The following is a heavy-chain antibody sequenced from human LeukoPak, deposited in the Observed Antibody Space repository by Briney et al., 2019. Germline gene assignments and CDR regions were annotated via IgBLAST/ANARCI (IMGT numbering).Heavy chain of an antibody. CDR3: AKEEGNTLGDY. D-gene: IGHD7-27*01. CDR1: GFTFSSYG. J-gene: IGHJ4*02. Sequence: GGSLRLSCTTSGFTFSSYGMHWVRQAPGKGLEWVAFMRYDGNNKYYADSVKGRFTISRDNSKNTLYLQMSGLRSEDTAMYYCAKEEGNTLGDYWSQGTMVTVSS. CDR2: MRYDGNNK. V-gene: IGHV3-30*02.